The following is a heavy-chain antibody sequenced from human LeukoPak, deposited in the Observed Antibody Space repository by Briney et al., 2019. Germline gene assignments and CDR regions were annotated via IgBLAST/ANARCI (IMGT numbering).Heavy chain of an antibody. CDR2: ISSSSGTI. V-gene: IGHV3-48*02. J-gene: IGHJ4*02. CDR3: ARVAVGATHLDY. D-gene: IGHD1-26*01. Sequence: GGSLRLSCAASGFTFGTYSMNWVCQAPGKGLEWVSYISSSSGTIYYADSVKGRFTISRDNAKNSLYLQMNSLRDEDTAVYFCARVAVGATHLDYWGQGTLVTVSA. CDR1: GFTFGTYS.